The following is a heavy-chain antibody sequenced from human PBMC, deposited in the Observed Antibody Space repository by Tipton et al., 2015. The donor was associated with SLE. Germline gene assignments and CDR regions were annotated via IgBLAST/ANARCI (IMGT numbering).Heavy chain of an antibody. D-gene: IGHD5-24*01. CDR2: IFDSGST. J-gene: IGHJ4*02. V-gene: IGHV4-4*09. CDR1: GGSISSYY. Sequence: TLSLTCTVFGGSISSYYWSWIRQPPGKGLEYIGDIFDSGSTNYNPSLKSRVTISVDTSKKQFSLKLTSVTAADTAVYYCASGFVRDGYNWDYWGQGTRVTVSS. CDR3: ASGFVRDGYNWDY.